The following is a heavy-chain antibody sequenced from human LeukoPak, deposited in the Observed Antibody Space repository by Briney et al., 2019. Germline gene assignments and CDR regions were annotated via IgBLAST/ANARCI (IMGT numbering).Heavy chain of an antibody. D-gene: IGHD2-15*01. CDR1: GGSFSGYY. V-gene: IGHV4-34*01. Sequence: SETLSLTCAVYGGSFSGYYWSWIRQPPGKGLEWIGEINHSGSTNYNPSLKSRVTISVDTSKNQFSLKLSSVTAADTAVYYCARRGDYCSGGSCYEMFDYWGQGTLVTVSS. CDR3: ARRGDYCSGGSCYEMFDY. CDR2: INHSGST. J-gene: IGHJ4*02.